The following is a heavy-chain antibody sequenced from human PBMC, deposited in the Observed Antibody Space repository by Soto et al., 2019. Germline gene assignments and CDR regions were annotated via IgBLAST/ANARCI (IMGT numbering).Heavy chain of an antibody. CDR3: ASPLNKQWLDAFDI. CDR1: GGSISSSSYY. J-gene: IGHJ3*02. D-gene: IGHD6-19*01. V-gene: IGHV4-39*01. CDR2: IYYSGST. Sequence: QLQLQESGPGLVKPSETLSLTCTVSGGSISSSSYYWGWIRQPPGKGLEWIGSIYYSGSTYYNPSRKSRVTIFVDTSKKQFSLKLSSVSAADTAVYYCASPLNKQWLDAFDIWGQETMVAVSS.